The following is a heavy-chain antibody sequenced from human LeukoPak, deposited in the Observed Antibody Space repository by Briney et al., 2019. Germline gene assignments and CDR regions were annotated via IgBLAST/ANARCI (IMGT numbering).Heavy chain of an antibody. V-gene: IGHV1-69*13. CDR3: ARRDIYYDSSGYSLAYYGMDV. D-gene: IGHD3-22*01. J-gene: IGHJ6*02. Sequence: SVKVSCKASGGTFSSYAISWVRQAPGQGLEWMGGIIPIFGTANYAQKFQGRVTITADESTSTAYMELSSLRSEDTAVYYCARRDIYYDSSGYSLAYYGMDVWGQGTTVTVSS. CDR2: IIPIFGTA. CDR1: GGTFSSYA.